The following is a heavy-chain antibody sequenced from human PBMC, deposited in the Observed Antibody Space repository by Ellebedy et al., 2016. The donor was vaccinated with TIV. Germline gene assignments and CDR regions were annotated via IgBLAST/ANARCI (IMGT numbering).Heavy chain of an antibody. CDR3: ARGPGGDDFIWANYRYTDFDF. J-gene: IGHJ4*02. Sequence: AASVKVSCKASGYTFTGYFIHWVRQAPGQGLAWVGWINPNTGCSSSAQKFQGRVTMTRDPPISPAYMDLFRLRSDDTAVYFCARGPGGDDFIWANYRYTDFDFWGQGALVIVSS. CDR2: INPNTGCS. V-gene: IGHV1-2*02. D-gene: IGHD3-16*02. CDR1: GYTFTGYF.